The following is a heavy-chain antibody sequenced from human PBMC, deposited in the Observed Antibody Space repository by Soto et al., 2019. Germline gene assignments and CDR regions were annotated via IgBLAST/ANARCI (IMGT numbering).Heavy chain of an antibody. CDR3: ARDADKGGSGRYRYGMDA. Sequence: QVQLVQSGAEVKKPGASVKVSCKASGYTFTSYGISWVRQAPGQGLEWMGWISAYNGNTNYAQKLQGRVTMTPDTSTRTAYMELRSLRSDDTAVYYCARDADKGGSGRYRYGMDAWGQGTTVTVSS. CDR2: ISAYNGNT. V-gene: IGHV1-18*01. D-gene: IGHD3-10*01. CDR1: GYTFTSYG. J-gene: IGHJ6*02.